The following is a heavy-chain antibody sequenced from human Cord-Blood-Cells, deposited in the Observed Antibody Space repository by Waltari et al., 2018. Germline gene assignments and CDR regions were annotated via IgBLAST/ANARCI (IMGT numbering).Heavy chain of an antibody. CDR3: ARDFGDSSSSSLNY. CDR2: TYDRSKWYN. D-gene: IGHD6-6*01. V-gene: IGHV6-1*01. Sequence: QVQLQQSGPGLVKPSQPLSLTCAISGDRVSSNSAAWNWTRQSPSRGLEWLGRTYDRSKWYNDYAVSVKSRITINPDTSKNQFSLQLNSVTPEDTAVYYCARDFGDSSSSSLNYWGQGTLVTVSS. CDR1: GDRVSSNSAA. J-gene: IGHJ4*02.